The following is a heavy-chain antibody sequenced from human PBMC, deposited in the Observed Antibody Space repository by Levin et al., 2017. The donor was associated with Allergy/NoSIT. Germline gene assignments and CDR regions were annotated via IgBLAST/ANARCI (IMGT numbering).Heavy chain of an antibody. J-gene: IGHJ4*02. CDR3: ARDRGNCSGGSCTDFDY. Sequence: ASVKVSCKASGYTFTSYYMHWVRQAPGQGLEWMGIINPSGGSTSYAQKFQGRVTMTRDTSTSTVYMELSSLRSEDTAVYYCARDRGNCSGGSCTDFDYWGQGTLVTVSS. D-gene: IGHD2-15*01. V-gene: IGHV1-46*01. CDR2: INPSGGST. CDR1: GYTFTSYY.